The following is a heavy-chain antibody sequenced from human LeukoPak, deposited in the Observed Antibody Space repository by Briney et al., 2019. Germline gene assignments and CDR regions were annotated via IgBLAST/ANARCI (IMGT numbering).Heavy chain of an antibody. CDR3: ARDDDYGDYSDWYFDL. CDR1: GFTFSSYA. V-gene: IGHV3-21*01. D-gene: IGHD4-17*01. Sequence: PGGSLRLSCAASGFTFSSYAMHWVRKAPGKGLEWVSSISSSSSYIYYADSVKGRFTISRDNAKTSLYLQMNSLRAEDTAVYYCARDDDYGDYSDWYFDLWGRGTLVTVSS. CDR2: ISSSSSYI. J-gene: IGHJ2*01.